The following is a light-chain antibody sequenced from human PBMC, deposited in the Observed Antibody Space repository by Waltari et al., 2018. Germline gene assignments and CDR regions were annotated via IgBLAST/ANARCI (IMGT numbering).Light chain of an antibody. CDR3: HVWDSSSDHWEV. CDR2: DDS. J-gene: IGLJ1*01. Sequence: SHVLTQPPSVSVAPGKTARITCGGNNIGSNSVHWYQQKPGQAPVLVMYDDSDRPSGIPGRFSGSYSGNTATLTSSGVEAGDEADYYCHVWDSSSDHWEVFGTGTKVTVL. V-gene: IGLV3-21*04. CDR1: NIGSNS.